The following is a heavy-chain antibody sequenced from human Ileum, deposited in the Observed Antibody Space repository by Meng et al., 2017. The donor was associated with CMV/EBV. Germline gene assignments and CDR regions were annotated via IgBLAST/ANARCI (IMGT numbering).Heavy chain of an antibody. V-gene: IGHV3-48*03. CDR3: ARPSDGYNYPY. CDR1: GFTFSTYE. CDR2: ISSGGTYR. D-gene: IGHD5-24*01. Sequence: GESLKISCAVSGFTFSTYEMNWIRQGPGKGLEWVSYISSGGTYRHYTDSVKGRFTISRDDANNLLYLQMNSLRAEDTAVYYCARPSDGYNYPYWGQGTLVTVSS. J-gene: IGHJ4*02.